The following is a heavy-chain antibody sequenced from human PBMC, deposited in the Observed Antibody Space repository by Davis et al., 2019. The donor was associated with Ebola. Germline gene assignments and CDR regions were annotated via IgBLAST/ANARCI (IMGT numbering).Heavy chain of an antibody. CDR3: AREGRSAWAFDY. J-gene: IGHJ4*02. CDR1: GGSISSHY. CDR2: IYYSGST. V-gene: IGHV4-59*11. D-gene: IGHD3-3*01. Sequence: PSETLSLTCTVSGGSISSHYWSWIRQPPGKGLEWIGNIYYSGSTNYSPSLKSRVTISVDTSNSQFSLKLSFVTAADTAVYFCAREGRSAWAFDYWGQGTLVTVSS.